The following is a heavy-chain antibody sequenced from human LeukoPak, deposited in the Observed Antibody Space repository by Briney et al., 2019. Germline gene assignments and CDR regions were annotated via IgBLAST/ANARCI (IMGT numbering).Heavy chain of an antibody. J-gene: IGHJ4*02. CDR1: GFTFSSYW. CDR2: IKQDGSEK. CDR3: ARMGSSSSAY. D-gene: IGHD6-6*01. V-gene: IGHV3-7*01. Sequence: GGSLRLSCAASGFTFSSYWMSWVRQAPGKGLEWVANIKQDGSEKNYVDSVKGRFTISRDNAKKSLYLQMNSLRAEDSAVYYCARMGSSSSAYWGQGTQVTVSS.